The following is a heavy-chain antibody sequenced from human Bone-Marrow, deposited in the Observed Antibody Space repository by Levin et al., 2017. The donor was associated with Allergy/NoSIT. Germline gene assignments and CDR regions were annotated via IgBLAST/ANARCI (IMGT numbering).Heavy chain of an antibody. Sequence: SQTLSLTCTVSGGSISSGGYYWSWIRQHPGKGLEWIGYIYYSGSTYYNPSLKSRVTISVDTSKNQFSLKLSSVTAADTAVYYCARGIMITFGSSRYYFDYWGQGTLVTVSS. CDR3: ARGIMITFGSSRYYFDY. J-gene: IGHJ4*02. V-gene: IGHV4-31*03. CDR2: IYYSGST. D-gene: IGHD3-16*01. CDR1: GGSISSGGYY.